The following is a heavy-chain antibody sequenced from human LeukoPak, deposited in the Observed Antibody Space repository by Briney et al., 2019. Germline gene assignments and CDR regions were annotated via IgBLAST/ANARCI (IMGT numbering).Heavy chain of an antibody. V-gene: IGHV3-21*01. CDR1: GFTFSSYR. D-gene: IGHD7-27*01. CDR2: ISSSSSYI. Sequence: GGSLRLSCAASGFTFSSYRMNWVRQAPGKGLEWVSSISSSSSYIYYADSVKGRFTISRDNAKNSLYLQMNSLRAEDTAVYYCARATGGDDAFDIWGQGTMVTVSS. CDR3: ARATGGDDAFDI. J-gene: IGHJ3*02.